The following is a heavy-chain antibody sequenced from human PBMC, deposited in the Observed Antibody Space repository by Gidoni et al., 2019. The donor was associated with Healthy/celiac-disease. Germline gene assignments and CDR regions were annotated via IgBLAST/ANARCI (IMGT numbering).Heavy chain of an antibody. D-gene: IGHD3-3*01. CDR1: GFSLSTSGVG. CDR2: IYWDDDK. J-gene: IGHJ6*02. Sequence: QITLKESGPTLVKPTQTLTLTCTFSGFSLSTSGVGVGWIRQPPGKALEWLALIYWDDDKRYSPSLKSRLTITKDTSKNQVVLTMTNMDPVDTATYYCAHLGVWSALPYYYYGMDVWGQGTTVTVSS. V-gene: IGHV2-5*02. CDR3: AHLGVWSALPYYYYGMDV.